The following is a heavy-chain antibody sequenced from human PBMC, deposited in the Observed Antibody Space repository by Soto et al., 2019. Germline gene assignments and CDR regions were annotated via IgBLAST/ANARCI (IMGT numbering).Heavy chain of an antibody. D-gene: IGHD5-18*01. CDR3: ARGSGYSYGLHDL. Sequence: SETLSLTCTVSGGSVTSYYWSWIRQPPRKGLEWIGYMYHSGSTNYNPSLKSRVTISVDTSKNQFSLRLTSVTAADTAVYYCARGSGYSYGLHDLWGQGTLVSVSS. J-gene: IGHJ4*02. V-gene: IGHV4-59*02. CDR2: MYHSGST. CDR1: GGSVTSYY.